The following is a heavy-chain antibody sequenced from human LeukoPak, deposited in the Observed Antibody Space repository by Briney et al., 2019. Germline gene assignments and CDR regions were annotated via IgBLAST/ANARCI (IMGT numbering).Heavy chain of an antibody. D-gene: IGHD3-22*01. CDR1: GGSISSGGYY. J-gene: IGHJ5*02. CDR3: ARAVPPSYYYDSQTFDP. Sequence: SETLSLTCTVSGGSISSGGYYWSWIRQHPGKGLEWIGYIYYSGSTYYNPSLKSRVTISVDTSKNHFSLKLSSVTAADTAVYYCARAVPPSYYYDSQTFDPWGQGTLVTVSS. CDR2: IYYSGST. V-gene: IGHV4-31*03.